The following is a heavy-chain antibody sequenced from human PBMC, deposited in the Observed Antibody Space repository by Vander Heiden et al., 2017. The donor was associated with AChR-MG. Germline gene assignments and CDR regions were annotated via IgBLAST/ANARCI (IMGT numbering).Heavy chain of an antibody. J-gene: IGHJ6*02. Sequence: QVQLQESGPGLVKPSGTLSLTCAVSGGSISSSNWWSWVRQPPGKGLEWIGEIYHSGSTNYNPSLKRRVTISVDKSKNQFSLKLSSVTAADTAVYYCARDKKPRVRGKNYYYGMDVWGQGTTVTVSS. CDR1: GGSISSSNW. V-gene: IGHV4-4*02. CDR3: ARDKKPRVRGKNYYYGMDV. CDR2: IYHSGST. D-gene: IGHD3-10*01.